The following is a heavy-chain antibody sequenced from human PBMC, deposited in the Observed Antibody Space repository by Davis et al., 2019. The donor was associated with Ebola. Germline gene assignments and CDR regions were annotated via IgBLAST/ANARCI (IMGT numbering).Heavy chain of an antibody. V-gene: IGHV3-30-3*01. Sequence: GESLKISCAASGFTFSSYAMHWVRQAPGKGLEWVAVISYDGSNKYYADSVKGRFTISRDNSKNTLYLQMNGLRAEDTAVYYCARDIGSSSSLYYYGMDVWGQGTTVTVSS. D-gene: IGHD6-6*01. CDR3: ARDIGSSSSLYYYGMDV. CDR1: GFTFSSYA. J-gene: IGHJ6*02. CDR2: ISYDGSNK.